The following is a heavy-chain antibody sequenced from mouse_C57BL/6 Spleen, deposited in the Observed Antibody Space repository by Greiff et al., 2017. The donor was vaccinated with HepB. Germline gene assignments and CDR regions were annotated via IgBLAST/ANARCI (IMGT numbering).Heavy chain of an antibody. CDR3: AIWLLRYFDV. CDR1: GYSITSGYY. D-gene: IGHD2-3*01. Sequence: EVQLQQSGPGLVKPSQSLSLTCSVTGYSITSGYYWNWIRQFPGNKLEWMGYISYDGSNNYNPSLKNRISITLDTSKNQFFLKLNSVTTEDTATYYCAIWLLRYFDVWGTGTTVTVSS. CDR2: ISYDGSN. V-gene: IGHV3-6*01. J-gene: IGHJ1*03.